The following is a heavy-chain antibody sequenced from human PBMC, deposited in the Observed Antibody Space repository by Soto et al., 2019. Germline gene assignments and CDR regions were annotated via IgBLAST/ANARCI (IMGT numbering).Heavy chain of an antibody. D-gene: IGHD1-26*01. Sequence: QVQLVESGGGVVQPGRSLRLSCAASGFTFSSYGMHWVRQAPGKGLGWVAVIWDEGSNKYYSDYVKGRFTISRDNAKNTLYLHMNSLSAEDTAVSYCERGTGSYQEEGFDYWGQGTLVTVSS. CDR2: IWDEGSNK. CDR3: ERGTGSYQEEGFDY. J-gene: IGHJ4*02. V-gene: IGHV3-33*01. CDR1: GFTFSSYG.